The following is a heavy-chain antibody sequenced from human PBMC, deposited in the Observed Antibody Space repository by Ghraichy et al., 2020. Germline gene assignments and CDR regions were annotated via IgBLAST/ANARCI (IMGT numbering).Heavy chain of an antibody. CDR3: AGYCSSTSCYFFDY. CDR2: ISSSSSYI. CDR1: GFTFSSYS. J-gene: IGHJ4*02. D-gene: IGHD2-2*01. V-gene: IGHV3-21*01. Sequence: GGSLRLSCAASGFTFSSYSMNWVRQAPGKGLEWVSSISSSSSYIYYADSVKGRFTISRDNAKNSLYLQMNSLRAEDTAVYYCAGYCSSTSCYFFDYWGQGTLVTVSS.